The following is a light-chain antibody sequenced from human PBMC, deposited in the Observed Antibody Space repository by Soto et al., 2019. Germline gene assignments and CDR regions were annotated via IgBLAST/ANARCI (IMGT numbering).Light chain of an antibody. CDR1: QTISSW. J-gene: IGKJ2*01. V-gene: IGKV1-5*01. CDR2: AAS. CDR3: HQYNNWPPGT. Sequence: DIQMTQSPSTLSASVGDRVTITCRASQTISSWLAWYQQKPGKAPKLLIYAASSLQSGVPSRFSGSGSGTDFTLTISSLQSEDFALYYCHQYNNWPPGTFGQGTKVDIK.